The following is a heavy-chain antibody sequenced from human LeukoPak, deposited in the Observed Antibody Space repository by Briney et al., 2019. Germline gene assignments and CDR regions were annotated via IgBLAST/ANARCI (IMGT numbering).Heavy chain of an antibody. J-gene: IGHJ4*02. Sequence: PGGSLRLSCAASGFTFSSYAMSWVRQAPGKGLEWVSAISGSGDNTYYADSVKDRFTISRDKSKNTLYLQMNSPGAEDTAVYYCAKNRGNYYYFDYWGQGTLVTVSS. D-gene: IGHD4-11*01. CDR1: GFTFSSYA. V-gene: IGHV3-23*01. CDR2: ISGSGDNT. CDR3: AKNRGNYYYFDY.